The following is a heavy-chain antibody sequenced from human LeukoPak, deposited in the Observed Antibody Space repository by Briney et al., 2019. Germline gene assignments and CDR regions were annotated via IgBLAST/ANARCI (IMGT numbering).Heavy chain of an antibody. Sequence: PGGSLRLSCAASGFTFSSYAMSWVRQAPGKGLEWVSAISGSGGSTYYADSVKGRFTISRDNSKNTLYLQMNSLRAEDTAVYYCARFNDYGDHLFDYWGQGTLVTVSS. CDR1: GFTFSSYA. J-gene: IGHJ4*02. CDR2: ISGSGGST. V-gene: IGHV3-23*01. D-gene: IGHD4-17*01. CDR3: ARFNDYGDHLFDY.